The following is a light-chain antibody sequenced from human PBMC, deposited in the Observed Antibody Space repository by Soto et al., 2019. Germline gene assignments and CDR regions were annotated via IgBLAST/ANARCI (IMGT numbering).Light chain of an antibody. J-gene: IGLJ1*01. Sequence: QSVLTQPASVSGSPGQSITISCTGTSSDVGRYNIVSWYQQHPGKAPKLMIYEGSKRHSGVSNRFSGSKSGNTASLTISGPQAEDEADYYCCSYAGSSTYVFGTGTKVTVL. V-gene: IGLV2-23*01. CDR3: CSYAGSSTYV. CDR2: EGS. CDR1: SSDVGRYNI.